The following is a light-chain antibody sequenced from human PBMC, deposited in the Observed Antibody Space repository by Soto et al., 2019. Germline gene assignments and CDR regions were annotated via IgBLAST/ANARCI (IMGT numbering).Light chain of an antibody. V-gene: IGLV2-14*01. CDR2: EVS. CDR3: SSYTSNNTYV. J-gene: IGLJ1*01. CDR1: SSDVGGYNY. Sequence: QSALTQPASVSGSPGQSITISCTGTSSDVGGYNYVSWYQQHPGKAPKLILYEVSNRPSGVSNRFSGSKSANTASLTISGLQAEDEADYYCSSYTSNNTYVFATGTKVTVL.